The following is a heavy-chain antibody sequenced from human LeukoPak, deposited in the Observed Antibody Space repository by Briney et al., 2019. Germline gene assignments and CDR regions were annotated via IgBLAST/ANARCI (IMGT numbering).Heavy chain of an antibody. Sequence: ASVKVSCKASGNTLTTYYIHWVRQAPGQGLEWMGIIHPSAGTTSYEQKFQGRVTMTRGPSTNTFYVQLSSLRSDDTAVYYCSRSVVVPGSDYGMDVWGQGTTVTVSS. V-gene: IGHV1-46*01. J-gene: IGHJ6*02. CDR1: GNTLTTYY. CDR2: IHPSAGTT. CDR3: SRSVVVPGSDYGMDV. D-gene: IGHD2-21*01.